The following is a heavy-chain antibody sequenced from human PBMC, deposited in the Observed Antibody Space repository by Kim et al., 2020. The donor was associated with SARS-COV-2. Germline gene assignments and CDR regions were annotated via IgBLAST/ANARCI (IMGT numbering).Heavy chain of an antibody. CDR2: INSDGSST. D-gene: IGHD6-19*01. Sequence: GGSLRLSCAASGFTFSSYWMHWVRQAPGKGLVWVSRINSDGSSTSYADSVKGRXXXSRDNAKNTLYXQMNSLRAEXXAVYYCARDXSXSXYSSGWYTYYXXGXXXWGQGTXVTVSS. CDR1: GFTFSSYW. J-gene: IGHJ6*02. CDR3: ARDXSXSXYSSGWYTYYXXGXXX. V-gene: IGHV3-74*01.